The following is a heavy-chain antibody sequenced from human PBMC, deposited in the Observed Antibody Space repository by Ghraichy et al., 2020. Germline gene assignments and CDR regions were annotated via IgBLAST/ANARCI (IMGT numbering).Heavy chain of an antibody. D-gene: IGHD2-21*01. CDR1: GFSFSSYA. V-gene: IGHV3-30-3*01. J-gene: IGHJ3*01. Sequence: GGSLRLSCAASGFSFSSYAVHWVRQAPGKGLEWVALISHDGNIQYYADSVKGRFTLSRDNSKNTLYLQMNSLRPEDTAMYYCARDLLIVVVEGAFDLWGQGTMVTVSS. CDR3: ARDLLIVVVEGAFDL. CDR2: ISHDGNIQ.